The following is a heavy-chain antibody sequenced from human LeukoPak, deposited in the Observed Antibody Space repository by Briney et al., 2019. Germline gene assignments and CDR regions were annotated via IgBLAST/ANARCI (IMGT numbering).Heavy chain of an antibody. CDR3: ARVRTIFGVVIMDDY. D-gene: IGHD3-3*01. Sequence: GGSLRLSCAASGFTFSSYSMNWVRQAPGKGLEWVSYISSSSSTIYYADSVKGRFTISKDNAKNSLYLQMNSLRAEDTAVYYCARVRTIFGVVIMDDYWGQGTLVTVSS. CDR2: ISSSSSTI. CDR1: GFTFSSYS. J-gene: IGHJ4*02. V-gene: IGHV3-48*01.